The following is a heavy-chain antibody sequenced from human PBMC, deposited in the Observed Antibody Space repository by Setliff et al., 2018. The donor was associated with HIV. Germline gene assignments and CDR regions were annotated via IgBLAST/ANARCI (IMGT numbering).Heavy chain of an antibody. CDR1: GGSFSGSY. CDR3: ASRRAAMWHGLFVGFEN. J-gene: IGHJ4*02. Sequence: NPSETLSLTCAVYGGSFSGSYGSWIRQPPGKGLEWIGEINHSGSTNYSPSLKSRVTISVDTSKNQFSLKLSSVTAADTAVYYCASRRAAMWHGLFVGFENWGQGTLVTVSS. V-gene: IGHV4-34*01. CDR2: INHSGST. D-gene: IGHD1-26*01.